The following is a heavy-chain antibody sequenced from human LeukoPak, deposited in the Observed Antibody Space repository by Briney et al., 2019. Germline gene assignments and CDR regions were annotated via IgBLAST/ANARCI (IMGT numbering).Heavy chain of an antibody. CDR1: GFAFSAYW. CDR3: ARYSSSSGWLDP. J-gene: IGHJ5*02. CDR2: IKQDGSEN. V-gene: IGHV3-7*01. Sequence: GGSLRLSCAASGFAFSAYWMTWVRQTPGEGLEPVANIKQDGSENNYVDSVKGRFTISRDNAKNSLYLQMNSLRGEDTAVYYCARYSSSSGWLDPWGQGTLVTVSS. D-gene: IGHD6-6*01.